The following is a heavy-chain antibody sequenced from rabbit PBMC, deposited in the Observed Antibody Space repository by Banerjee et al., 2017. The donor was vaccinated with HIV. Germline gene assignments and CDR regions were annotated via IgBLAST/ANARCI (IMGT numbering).Heavy chain of an antibody. V-gene: IGHV1S7*01. CDR2: IYPDYGST. Sequence: VRQAPGQGLEWIAYIYPDYGSTDYASWVNGRFTISLDNAQNTVFLQMTSLTAADTATYFCARDLAGVIGWNFNLWGPGTLVTVS. CDR3: ARDLAGVIGWNFNL. J-gene: IGHJ4*01. D-gene: IGHD4-1*01.